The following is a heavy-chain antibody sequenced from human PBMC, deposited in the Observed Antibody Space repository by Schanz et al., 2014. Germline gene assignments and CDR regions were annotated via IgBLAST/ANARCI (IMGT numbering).Heavy chain of an antibody. V-gene: IGHV4-34*02. CDR1: GGSFSAYH. Sequence: QVQLQQWGAGLLKPSETLSLICVINGGSFSAYHWSWLRQSPGKGPEWIGEISHDGTTNYNPSLKSRVTISGDTSKNQFSLKLTSVTAADTAVYYCARGVRRGDGKNGYYNWFDPWGQGTLVTVSS. D-gene: IGHD3-22*01. CDR3: ARGVRRGDGKNGYYNWFDP. J-gene: IGHJ5*02. CDR2: ISHDGTT.